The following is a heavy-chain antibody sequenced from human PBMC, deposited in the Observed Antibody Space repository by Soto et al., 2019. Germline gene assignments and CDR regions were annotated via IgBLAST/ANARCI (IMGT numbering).Heavy chain of an antibody. J-gene: IGHJ4*02. CDR2: IRDRTNNYAT. Sequence: PGGSLRLSCAASGFTFTGSAMHWVRQASGKGLEWVGRIRDRTNNYATAYAASVKGRFTISRDDSKNTTYLQMNSLKTEDTAVYYCSNIDGYNIGKWGQGTQVTVSS. CDR1: GFTFTGSA. V-gene: IGHV3-73*01. CDR3: SNIDGYNIGK. D-gene: IGHD5-12*01.